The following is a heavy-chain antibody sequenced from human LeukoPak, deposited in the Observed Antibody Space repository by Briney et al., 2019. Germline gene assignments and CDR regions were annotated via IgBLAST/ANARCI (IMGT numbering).Heavy chain of an antibody. Sequence: GASVKVFCKASGYTFTSYDINWVRQATGQGLEWMGWMNPNSGNTGYAQKFQGRVTMTRNTSISTAYMELSSLRSEDTAVYYCARGKRGLEWLSHYYYYYYMDVWGKGTTVTVSS. D-gene: IGHD3-3*01. CDR3: ARGKRGLEWLSHYYYYYYMDV. CDR2: MNPNSGNT. CDR1: GYTFTSYD. J-gene: IGHJ6*03. V-gene: IGHV1-8*01.